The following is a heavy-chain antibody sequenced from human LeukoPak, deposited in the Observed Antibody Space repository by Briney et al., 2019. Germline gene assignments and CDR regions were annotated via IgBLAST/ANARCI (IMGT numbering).Heavy chain of an antibody. D-gene: IGHD3-10*01. CDR1: GDSISSNNYY. CDR3: ARGLYYYGSGSYRPYYYYMDV. J-gene: IGHJ6*03. Sequence: SETLSLTCSVSGDSISSNNYYWNWLRQPAGKGLEWIGRIYTSGSTNYSPSLKSRVTMSVDTSKNQFSLKLSSVTAADTAVYYCARGLYYYGSGSYRPYYYYMDVWGKGTTVTISS. V-gene: IGHV4-61*02. CDR2: IYTSGST.